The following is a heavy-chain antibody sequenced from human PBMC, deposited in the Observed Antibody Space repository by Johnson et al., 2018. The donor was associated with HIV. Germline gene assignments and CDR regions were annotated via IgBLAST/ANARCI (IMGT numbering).Heavy chain of an antibody. V-gene: IGHV3-23*04. CDR1: GFTFSSYA. CDR3: AKATMSGNLHPAGAFDI. D-gene: IGHD1-26*01. CDR2: ISGSGGST. J-gene: IGHJ3*02. Sequence: VHLVESGGGVVQPGRSLRLSCAASGFTFSSYAMSWVRQAPGKGLEWVSAISGSGGSTYYADSVKGRCTISRDNSKNTLYLPMNSLRAEETAVYYCAKATMSGNLHPAGAFDIWGQGTMVTVSS.